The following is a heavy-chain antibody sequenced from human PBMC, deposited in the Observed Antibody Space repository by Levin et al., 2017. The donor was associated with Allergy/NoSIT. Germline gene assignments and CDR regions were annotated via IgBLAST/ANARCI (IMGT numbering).Heavy chain of an antibody. CDR2: IHYDGNT. D-gene: IGHD2-8*01. J-gene: IGHJ2*01. CDR3: AREYGVDWYFDL. V-gene: IGHV4-59*01. Sequence: PSETLSLTCTVSGDSISSYYWSWIRQPPGRGLEWIGYIHYDGNTNYNPSLKSRITISLDTSKNEFSLKLRSVTAADTAVYYCAREYGVDWYFDLWGRGTLVTVSS. CDR1: GDSISSYY.